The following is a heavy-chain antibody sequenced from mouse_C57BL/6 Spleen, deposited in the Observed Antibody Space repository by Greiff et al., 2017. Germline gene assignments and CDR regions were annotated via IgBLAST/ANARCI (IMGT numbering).Heavy chain of an antibody. CDR3: ARGVGYYSNFYFDY. V-gene: IGHV5-16*01. J-gene: IGHJ2*01. CDR1: GFTFSDYY. Sequence: DVKLVESEGGLVQPGSSMKLSCTASGFTFSDYYMAWVRQVPEKGLEWVANINYDGSSTYYLDSLKSRFIISRDNAKNILYLQMSSLKSEDTATYYCARGVGYYSNFYFDYWGQGTTLTVSS. CDR2: INYDGSST. D-gene: IGHD2-5*01.